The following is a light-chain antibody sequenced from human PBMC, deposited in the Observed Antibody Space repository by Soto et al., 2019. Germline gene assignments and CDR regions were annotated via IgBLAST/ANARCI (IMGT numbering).Light chain of an antibody. CDR1: SSNIGSNT. CDR3: ASWDDSLNGYV. Sequence: QSVLTQPPSASGTPGQRVTISCSGGSSNIGSNTVNWYQQLPGTAPKLLIYSNNQRPSGVPDRFSGSKSGTSASLAISGLLSEDEADYYCASWDDSLNGYVFGTGTKVTVL. V-gene: IGLV1-44*01. J-gene: IGLJ1*01. CDR2: SNN.